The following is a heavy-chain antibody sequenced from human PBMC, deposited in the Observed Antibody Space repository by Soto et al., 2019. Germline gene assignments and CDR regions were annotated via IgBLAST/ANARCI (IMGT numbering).Heavy chain of an antibody. CDR1: GGSFSGYY. J-gene: IGHJ5*02. D-gene: IGHD2-2*01. V-gene: IGHV4-34*01. CDR3: ATSRSTDIVVVPAATWFDP. Sequence: QVQLQQWGAGLLKPSETLSLTCAVYGGSFSGYYWSWIRQPPGKGLEWIGEINQSGSTNYNPSLKSRVTISVDTSKNQFSLKLSSVTAADTAVYYCATSRSTDIVVVPAATWFDPWGQGTLVTVSS. CDR2: INQSGST.